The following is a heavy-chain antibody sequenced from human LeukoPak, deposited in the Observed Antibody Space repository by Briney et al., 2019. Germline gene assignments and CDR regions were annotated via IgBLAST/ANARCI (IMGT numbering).Heavy chain of an antibody. D-gene: IGHD2-2*01. V-gene: IGHV3-7*03. CDR2: IKQDGSEK. J-gene: IGHJ4*02. Sequence: GGSLRLSCAASGFTFSSYWMSWVRQAPGKGLEWVANIKQDGSEKYYVDSVKGRFTISRDNSKNTLYLQTNSLRAEDTAVYYCARGRYCSSTSCSPNDYWGQGTLVTVSS. CDR3: ARGRYCSSTSCSPNDY. CDR1: GFTFSSYW.